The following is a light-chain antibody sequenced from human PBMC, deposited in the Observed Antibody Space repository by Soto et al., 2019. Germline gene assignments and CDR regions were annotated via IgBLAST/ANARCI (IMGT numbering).Light chain of an antibody. CDR2: DAS. Sequence: ETVLTQSPATLSLYPGERATLSCRASQNVDIYLAWYQQKPGQAPRLIIYDASNRAAGIPARFSGSGSGTDFTLTISSLEPEDFAVYYCQQRKIWPPLTFGGGTKVEIK. CDR3: QQRKIWPPLT. V-gene: IGKV3-11*01. J-gene: IGKJ4*01. CDR1: QNVDIY.